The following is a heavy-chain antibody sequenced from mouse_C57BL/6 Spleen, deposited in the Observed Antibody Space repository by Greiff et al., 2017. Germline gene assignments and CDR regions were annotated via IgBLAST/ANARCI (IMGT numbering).Heavy chain of an antibody. D-gene: IGHD1-1*01. CDR2: IDPSDSET. V-gene: IGHV1-52*01. CDR1: GYTFTSYW. Sequence: QVQLQQSGAELVRPGSSVKLSCKASGYTFTSYWMHWVKQRPIQGLEWIGNIDPSDSETHYNQKFKDKATLTVDKSSSTAYMQLSSLTSEDSAVYYCARSTPITTVVKGYFDYWGQGTTLTVSS. J-gene: IGHJ2*01. CDR3: ARSTPITTVVKGYFDY.